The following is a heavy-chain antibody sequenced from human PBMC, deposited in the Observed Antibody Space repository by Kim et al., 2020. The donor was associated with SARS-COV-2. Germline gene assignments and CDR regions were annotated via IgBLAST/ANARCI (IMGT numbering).Heavy chain of an antibody. V-gene: IGHV3-30*18. D-gene: IGHD6-6*01. J-gene: IGHJ6*02. CDR3: AKVRQYSSSAWGVRWYYYGMDV. CDR1: GFTFSSYG. Sequence: GGSLRLSCAASGFTFSSYGMHWVRQAPGKGLEWVAVISYDGSNKYYADSVKGRFTISRDNSKNTLYLQMNSLRAEDTAVYYCAKVRQYSSSAWGVRWYYYGMDVWGQGTTVTVSS. CDR2: ISYDGSNK.